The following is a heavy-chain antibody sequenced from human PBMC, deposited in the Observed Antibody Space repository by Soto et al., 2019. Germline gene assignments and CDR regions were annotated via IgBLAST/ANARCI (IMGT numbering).Heavy chain of an antibody. Sequence: QVQLVESGGGVVQPGRSLRLSCAASGFTFSSYGMHWVRQAPGKGLEWVAVISYDGSNEYYGDSVKGRFTISRDNSKNPLYLQMNSLRAEDTAMYYCAKGVAEPGTYFQHWGQGTLVTVSS. J-gene: IGHJ1*01. CDR3: AKGVAEPGTYFQH. CDR1: GFTFSSYG. D-gene: IGHD6-19*01. V-gene: IGHV3-30*18. CDR2: ISYDGSNE.